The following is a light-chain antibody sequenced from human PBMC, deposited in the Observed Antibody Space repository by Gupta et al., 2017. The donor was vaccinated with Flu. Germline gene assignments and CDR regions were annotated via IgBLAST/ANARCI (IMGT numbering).Light chain of an antibody. V-gene: IGKV1-39*01. Sequence: GDRIHRTCRASQPINSFLNWYQQRPGKAPKLLITRASNVQSGVPSRFSGSGSGTEFTLTIKSLQSEDFGTYYCQQSAISPRTFGQGTKVEVK. J-gene: IGKJ1*01. CDR1: QPINSF. CDR3: QQSAISPRT. CDR2: RAS.